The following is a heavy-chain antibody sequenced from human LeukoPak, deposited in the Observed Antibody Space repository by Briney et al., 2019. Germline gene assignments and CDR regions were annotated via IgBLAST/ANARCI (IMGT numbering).Heavy chain of an antibody. CDR2: IYYSGST. CDR1: GGSISSSSYS. CDR3: ASCASSGYYRYYFDY. J-gene: IGHJ4*02. V-gene: IGHV4-39*01. D-gene: IGHD3-22*01. Sequence: SETLSLTCTVSGGSISSSSYSWGWIRQPPGKGLEWIGTIYYSGSTYYNPSLKSRVTISEDTSKNQFSLNLSSVTAADTAVYYCASCASSGYYRYYFDYWGQGTLVTVSS.